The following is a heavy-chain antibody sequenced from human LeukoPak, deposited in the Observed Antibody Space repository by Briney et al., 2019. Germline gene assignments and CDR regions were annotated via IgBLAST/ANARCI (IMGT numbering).Heavy chain of an antibody. CDR2: ISGSGGST. CDR1: GVTFSGYA. D-gene: IGHD3-22*01. V-gene: IGHV3-23*01. Sequence: GGPVRHSCAASGVTFSGYAMSWVRQAPGKGLEWVSAISGSGGSTYYADSVKGRFTISRDNSKNTLYLQMNSLRAEDTAVYYCAKDYYYASSGPTWFDPWGQGTLVTVSS. J-gene: IGHJ5*02. CDR3: AKDYYYASSGPTWFDP.